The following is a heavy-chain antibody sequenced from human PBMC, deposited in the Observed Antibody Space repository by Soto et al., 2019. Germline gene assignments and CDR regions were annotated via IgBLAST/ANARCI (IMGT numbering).Heavy chain of an antibody. V-gene: IGHV1-24*01. J-gene: IGHJ3*02. D-gene: IGHD3-22*01. CDR1: GYTLTELS. CDR2: FDPEDGET. Sequence: ASVKVSCKVSGYTLTELSMHWVRQAPGKGLEWMGGFDPEDGETIYAQKFQGRVTMTEDTSTDTAYMELSSLRSEDTAVYYCARDHRPYDSSGYTPAAAFDIWGQGTMVTVSS. CDR3: ARDHRPYDSSGYTPAAAFDI.